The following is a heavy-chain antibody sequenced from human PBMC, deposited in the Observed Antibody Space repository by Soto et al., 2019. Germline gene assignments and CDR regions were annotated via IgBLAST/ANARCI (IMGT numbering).Heavy chain of an antibody. J-gene: IGHJ4*02. CDR3: ARRPRAGRSFLDY. D-gene: IGHD2-15*01. CDR1: GGSFSGYY. V-gene: IGHV4-34*01. Sequence: SETLSLTCAVYGGSFSGYYWSWIRQPPGKGLEWIGEINHSGSTNYNPSLKSRVTISVDTSKNQFSLKLSSVTAADTAVYYCARRPRAGRSFLDYWGQGTLVIVSS. CDR2: INHSGST.